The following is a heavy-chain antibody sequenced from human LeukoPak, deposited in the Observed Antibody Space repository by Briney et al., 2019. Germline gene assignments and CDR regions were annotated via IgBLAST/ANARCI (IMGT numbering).Heavy chain of an antibody. J-gene: IGHJ4*02. D-gene: IGHD3-22*01. CDR1: GGSIDITNY. Sequence: SETLSLTCGVAGGSIDITNYWSWVRQAPGKGLEWIGEISHDGTTNYNPSLRSRVAMSLDRANNQFSLSLTSVTAADTAVYYCTREDRPFCPFAYWGQGVLVTVSS. V-gene: IGHV4-4*02. CDR3: TREDRPFCPFAY. CDR2: ISHDGTT.